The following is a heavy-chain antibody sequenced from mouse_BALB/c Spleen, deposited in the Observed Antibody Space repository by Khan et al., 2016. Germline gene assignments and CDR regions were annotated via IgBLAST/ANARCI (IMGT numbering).Heavy chain of an antibody. D-gene: IGHD1-1*01. CDR2: INTETGEP. CDR3: AINYYVSSLFDV. CDR1: GYTFTDFS. Sequence: QIQLVQSGPELKKPGETVKISCRASGYTFTDFSMHWVKQTPGKGLKWMGWINTETGEPAYADDFKGRFAFSLETSASTAYLQINNLKNEDTATYFYAINYYVSSLFDVWGAGTTVTVSS. J-gene: IGHJ1*01. V-gene: IGHV9-2-1*01.